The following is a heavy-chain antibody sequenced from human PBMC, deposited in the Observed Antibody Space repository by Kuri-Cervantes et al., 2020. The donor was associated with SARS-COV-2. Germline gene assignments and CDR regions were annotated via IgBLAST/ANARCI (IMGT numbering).Heavy chain of an antibody. CDR1: GYSFTSYW. J-gene: IGHJ6*03. CDR3: ARRAYGEQVDYYYMDV. CDR2: IYPGDSDT. D-gene: IGHD4-17*01. V-gene: IGHV5-51*01. Sequence: KVSCKGSGYSFTSYWIGWVRQMPGKGLEWMGIIYPGDSDTRYSPSFRGQVIISADKSISTAFLQWSSLKASDTAMYYCARRAYGEQVDYYYMDVWGKGTMVTVSS.